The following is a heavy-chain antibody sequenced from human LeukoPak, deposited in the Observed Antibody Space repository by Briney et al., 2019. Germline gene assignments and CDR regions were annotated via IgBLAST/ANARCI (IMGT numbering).Heavy chain of an antibody. CDR1: GGTFSSYA. J-gene: IGHJ3*02. D-gene: IGHD3-3*01. CDR2: IIPILGIA. Sequence: SVKVSCKASGGTFSSYAISWVRQAPGQGLEWMGRIIPILGIANYAQKFQGRVTITADKSTSTAYMELSSLRSEDTAVYYCARGEGNDWDAFDIWGQGTMVTVSS. CDR3: ARGEGNDWDAFDI. V-gene: IGHV1-69*04.